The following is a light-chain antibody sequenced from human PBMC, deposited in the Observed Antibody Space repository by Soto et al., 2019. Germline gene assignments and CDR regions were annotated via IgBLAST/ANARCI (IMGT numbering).Light chain of an antibody. J-gene: IGKJ3*01. Sequence: EIVMTQSPAALSVAPGERATLYCRASQSVNTNLAWYQHKPGRAPRLLIYGASTRATGIPARFSGSGSGTDFTLTIRSLQSEDFAVYYCQQYKGCPPMLTFGPGTNVPIK. CDR1: QSVNTN. CDR3: QQYKGCPPMLT. CDR2: GAS. V-gene: IGKV3-15*01.